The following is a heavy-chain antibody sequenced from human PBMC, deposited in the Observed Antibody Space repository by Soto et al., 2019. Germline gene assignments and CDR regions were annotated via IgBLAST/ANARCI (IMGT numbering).Heavy chain of an antibody. CDR3: AGVRGHVNNWFDP. V-gene: IGHV4-61*01. J-gene: IGHJ5*02. D-gene: IGHD3-10*01. Sequence: QVQLQESGPGLVKPSETLSLTCTVSGGSVSSPTYYWSWIRQPPGKGLEWIGYMYYSGSTNYNPSLKSRVTISLATAKNQCPLKLSYVAAADTAVYYCAGVRGHVNNWFDPWGQGTLVTVPS. CDR2: MYYSGST. CDR1: GGSVSSPTYY.